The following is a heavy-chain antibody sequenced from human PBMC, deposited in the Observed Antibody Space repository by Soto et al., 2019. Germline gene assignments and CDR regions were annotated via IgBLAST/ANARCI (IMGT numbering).Heavy chain of an antibody. J-gene: IGHJ6*02. CDR1: GFSFSSYA. Sequence: GGSLRLSCAASGFSFSSYAMNWVRQAPGKGLEWVSFISGRGTTIYYADSVKGRFTVSRDNAQNSLFLQVDSLRDEDTAVYYCARPGFCTGTYCNHYFYYFAMDIWGQGTTVTVSS. CDR3: ARPGFCTGTYCNHYFYYFAMDI. CDR2: ISGRGTTI. D-gene: IGHD2-8*02. V-gene: IGHV3-48*02.